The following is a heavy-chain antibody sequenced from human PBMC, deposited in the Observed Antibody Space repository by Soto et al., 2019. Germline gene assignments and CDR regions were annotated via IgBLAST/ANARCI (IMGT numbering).Heavy chain of an antibody. CDR2: ISNSGST. CDR1: GGSISSGYYY. Sequence: KSSETLSLTCSVSGGSISSGYYYWTWIRQSPGKGLEWIGYISNSGSTGYNPSLKTRLSMSVDRSKNQFTLRLTSVTAADTAVYFCATESGSTYGYFDHWGQGTQVTVSS. D-gene: IGHD5-18*01. J-gene: IGHJ4*02. CDR3: ATESGSTYGYFDH. V-gene: IGHV4-30-4*01.